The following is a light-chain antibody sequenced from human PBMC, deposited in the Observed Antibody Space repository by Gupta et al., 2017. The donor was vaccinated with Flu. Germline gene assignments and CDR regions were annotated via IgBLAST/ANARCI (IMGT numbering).Light chain of an antibody. CDR3: QQSFSTPLT. Sequence: IQMTQSPSSLSASVGDRVTITCRASQSITNYLNWYQQKPGKAPNLLIFGPSTLRTGVPSRFSGGGSGRDFTLTISSLHPDDFAIYYCQQSFSTPLTFGGGTKV. CDR2: GPS. J-gene: IGKJ4*01. V-gene: IGKV1-39*01. CDR1: QSITNY.